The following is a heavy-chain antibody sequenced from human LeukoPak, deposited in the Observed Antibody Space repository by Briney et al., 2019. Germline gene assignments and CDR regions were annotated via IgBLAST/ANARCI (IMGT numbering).Heavy chain of an antibody. D-gene: IGHD5-18*01. CDR1: GYTFSTYS. CDR2: IRSSSGYI. Sequence: GGSLRLSRAASGYTFSTYSMNWVRQAPGKGLEWVSSIRSSSGYIHYADSVKGRFTISRDNAKNSLYLQMNSLRDTDTAVYYCARGKVGYSYFDYWGQGTLVTVSS. CDR3: ARGKVGYSYFDY. V-gene: IGHV3-21*01. J-gene: IGHJ4*02.